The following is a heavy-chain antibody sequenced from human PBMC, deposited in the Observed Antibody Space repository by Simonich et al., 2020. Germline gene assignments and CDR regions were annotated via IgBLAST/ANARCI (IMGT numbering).Heavy chain of an antibody. Sequence: QLQLQESGPGLVKPSETLSLNCTVSGGSISSSSYYWGWLRQAPGKGLEWIVSIFYSWGPYYNPPLKSRVTISVETSKNQFSLKLSSVTAADTAVYYCARQRVLMVYAIDYWGQGTLVTVSS. CDR3: ARQRVLMVYAIDY. J-gene: IGHJ4*02. D-gene: IGHD2-8*01. CDR1: GGSISSSSYY. CDR2: IFYSWGP. V-gene: IGHV4-39*01.